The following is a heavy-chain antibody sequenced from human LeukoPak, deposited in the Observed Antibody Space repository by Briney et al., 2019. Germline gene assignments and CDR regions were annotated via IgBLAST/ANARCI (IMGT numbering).Heavy chain of an antibody. CDR1: GGSISSGSYY. V-gene: IGHV4-61*02. D-gene: IGHD6-13*01. CDR3: AREVAIAAAGPNWFDP. CDR2: IYTSGST. Sequence: SQTLSLTCTVSGGSISSGSYYWSWIRQPAGKGLEWIGRIYTSGSTNYNPSLKSRVTISVDTSKNQFSLKLSSVTAADTAVYYCAREVAIAAAGPNWFDPWGQGTLVTVSS. J-gene: IGHJ5*02.